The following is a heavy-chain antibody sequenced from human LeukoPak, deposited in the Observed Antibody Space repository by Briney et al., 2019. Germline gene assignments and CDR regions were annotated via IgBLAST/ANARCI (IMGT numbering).Heavy chain of an antibody. CDR1: GGSISSYH. CDR3: ARLKAVAGSCDYFDY. Sequence: PSETLSLTCTVSGGSISSYHWSWIRQPPRKGLEWIGYIYFSGSTNYDPSLKSRVTISVDTSKNQFSLKLTSVTAADTAVYYCARLKAVAGSCDYFDYWGQGTPVTVSS. D-gene: IGHD6-19*01. CDR2: IYFSGST. V-gene: IGHV4-59*08. J-gene: IGHJ4*02.